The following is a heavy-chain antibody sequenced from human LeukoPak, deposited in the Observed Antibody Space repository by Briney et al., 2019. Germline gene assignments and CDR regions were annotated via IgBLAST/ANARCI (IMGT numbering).Heavy chain of an antibody. V-gene: IGHV1-69*13. J-gene: IGHJ4*02. Sequence: GASVKVSCKASGGTFSSYAISWVRQAPGQGLEWMGGIIPIFGTANYEQKFQGRVTITADESTSTAYMELSSLRSEDTAVYYCARDFGARGITMVRGVIGYWGQGTLVTVSS. CDR1: GGTFSSYA. CDR2: IIPIFGTA. CDR3: ARDFGARGITMVRGVIGY. D-gene: IGHD3-10*01.